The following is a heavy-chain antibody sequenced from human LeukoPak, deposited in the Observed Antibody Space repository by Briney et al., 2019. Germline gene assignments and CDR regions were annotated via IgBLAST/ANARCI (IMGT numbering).Heavy chain of an antibody. Sequence: SETLSLTCTVSGGSISSSSYYWGWIRQPPGKGLEWIGRIYYIGSTYYNPSLKSRVTISVDTSKNQFSLKLSSVTAADTAVYYCARHLYDYDSSGYYRNWFDPWGQGTLVTVSS. D-gene: IGHD3-22*01. CDR2: IYYIGST. CDR3: ARHLYDYDSSGYYRNWFDP. V-gene: IGHV4-39*01. J-gene: IGHJ5*02. CDR1: GGSISSSSYY.